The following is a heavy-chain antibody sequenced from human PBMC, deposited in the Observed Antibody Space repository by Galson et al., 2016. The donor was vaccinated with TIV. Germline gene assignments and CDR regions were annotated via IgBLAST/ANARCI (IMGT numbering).Heavy chain of an antibody. CDR3: ARWADSGSYYDYFQH. CDR2: IYYSGST. CDR1: GGSISNAGYF. V-gene: IGHV4-31*03. Sequence: LSLTCNVSGGSISNAGYFWSWIRLHPGKGPEWIGNIYYSGSTYYNPSLKSRVTMSVDKSQNQFSLNLRSVTAADTAVYYCARWADSGSYYDYFQHWGQGTLVTVSS. J-gene: IGHJ1*01. D-gene: IGHD1-26*01.